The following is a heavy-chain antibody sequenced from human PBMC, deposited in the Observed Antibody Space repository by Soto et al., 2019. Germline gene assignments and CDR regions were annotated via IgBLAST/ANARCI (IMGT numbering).Heavy chain of an antibody. V-gene: IGHV4-59*08. J-gene: IGHJ2*01. CDR2: VYHSGNT. CDR3: ARPKGIAPAVWYFDL. CDR1: GDYISSHY. D-gene: IGHD6-13*01. Sequence: QVQLQESGSGLVKPSETLSLTCTVSGDYISSHYWSWIRRPPGKGLEWIGYVYHSGNTDSKPSHKSRVTISMDTSKNQISLSLTSVTAADTAMYYCARPKGIAPAVWYFDLWGRGTLVTVSS.